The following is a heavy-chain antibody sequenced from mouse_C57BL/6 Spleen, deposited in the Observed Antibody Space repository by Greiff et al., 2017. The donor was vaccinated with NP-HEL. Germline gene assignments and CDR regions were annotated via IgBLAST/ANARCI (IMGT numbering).Heavy chain of an antibody. CDR2: IDPETGGT. D-gene: IGHD3-2*02. CDR1: GYTFTDYE. Sequence: QVQLQQSGAELVRPGASVTLSCKASGYTFTDYEMHWVKQTPVHGLEWIGAIDPETGGTAYNQKFKGKAILTADKSSSTAYMELRSLTSEDSAVYYCTRIPLILRCFDYWGQGTTLTVSS. V-gene: IGHV1-15*01. CDR3: TRIPLILRCFDY. J-gene: IGHJ2*01.